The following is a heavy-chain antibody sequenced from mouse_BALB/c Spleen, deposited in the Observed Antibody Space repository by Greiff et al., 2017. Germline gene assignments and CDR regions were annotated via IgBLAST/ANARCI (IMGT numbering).Heavy chain of an antibody. CDR2: ISYDGSN. D-gene: IGHD1-1*02. J-gene: IGHJ4*01. CDR1: GYSITSGYY. Sequence: EVKLQESGPGLVKPSQSLSLTCSVTGYSITSGYYWNWIRQFPGNKLEWMGYISYDGSNNYNPSLKNRTSITRDTSKNQFFLKLNSVTTEDTATYHCARKLWDYAMDYWGQGTSVTVSS. CDR3: ARKLWDYAMDY. V-gene: IGHV3-6*02.